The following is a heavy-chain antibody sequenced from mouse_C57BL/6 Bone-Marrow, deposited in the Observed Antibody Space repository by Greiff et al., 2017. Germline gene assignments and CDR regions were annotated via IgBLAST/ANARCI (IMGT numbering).Heavy chain of an antibody. D-gene: IGHD2-4*01. CDR2: IDPETGGT. CDR1: GYTFTDYE. Sequence: QVQLQQSGAELVRPGASVTLSCKASGYTFTDYEMHWVKQTPVHGLEWIGAIDPETGGTAYNQKFKGKAILTADKSSSTAYMELRSLTSEDSAVYFCTRRYYDYDGYAMGYWGQRTSGTVSS. CDR3: TRRYYDYDGYAMGY. J-gene: IGHJ4*01. V-gene: IGHV1-15*01.